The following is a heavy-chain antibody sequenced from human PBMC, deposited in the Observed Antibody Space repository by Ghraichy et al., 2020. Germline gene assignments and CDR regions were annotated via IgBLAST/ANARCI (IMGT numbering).Heavy chain of an antibody. CDR1: GFTFSSYA. CDR2: ISYDGSNK. J-gene: IGHJ6*02. CDR3: ARDQSHYGSGSYYSWWYYYYGMDV. D-gene: IGHD3-10*01. Sequence: GGSLRLSCAASGFTFSSYAMHWVRQAPGKGLEWVAVISYDGSNKYYADSVKGRFTISRDNSKNTLYLQMNSLRAEDTAVYYCARDQSHYGSGSYYSWWYYYYGMDVWGQGTTVTVSS. V-gene: IGHV3-30*04.